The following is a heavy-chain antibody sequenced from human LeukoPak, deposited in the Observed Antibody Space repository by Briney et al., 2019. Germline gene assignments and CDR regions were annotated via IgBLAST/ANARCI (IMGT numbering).Heavy chain of an antibody. CDR2: IYHSGNT. V-gene: IGHV4-38-2*01. CDR3: ARPNTYYYDISVYYFSDAFDI. J-gene: IGHJ3*02. CDR1: GYSISSGYY. Sequence: ASETLSLTCAVSGYSISSGYYWCWIRQPPGKGLEWIGSIYHSGNTYYNPSLKSRVTISVDTSKNQFSLKLSSVTAADTAVYYCARPNTYYYDISVYYFSDAFDIWGQGTMVTVSS. D-gene: IGHD3-22*01.